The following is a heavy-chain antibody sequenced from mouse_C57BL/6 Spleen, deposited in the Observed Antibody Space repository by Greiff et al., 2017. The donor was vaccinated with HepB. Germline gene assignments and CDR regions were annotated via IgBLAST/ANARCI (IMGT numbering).Heavy chain of an antibody. CDR3: ARDGYYGSSLYYFDY. Sequence: EVQGVESGGGLVKPGGSLKLSCAASGFTFSSYAMSWVRQTPETRLEWVATISDGGSYTYYPDNVKGRFTISRDNAKNNLYLQMSHLKSEDTAMYYCARDGYYGSSLYYFDYWGQGTTLTVSS. V-gene: IGHV5-4*01. D-gene: IGHD1-1*01. CDR2: ISDGGSYT. CDR1: GFTFSSYA. J-gene: IGHJ2*01.